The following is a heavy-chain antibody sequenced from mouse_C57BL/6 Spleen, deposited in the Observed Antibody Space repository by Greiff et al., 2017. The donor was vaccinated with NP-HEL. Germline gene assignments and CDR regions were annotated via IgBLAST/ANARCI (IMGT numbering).Heavy chain of an antibody. V-gene: IGHV2-5*01. CDR2: IWRGGST. Sequence: VQLQESGPGLVQPSQSLSITCTVSGFSLTSYGVHWVRQSPGKGLEWLGVIWRGGSTDYNAAFMSRLSITKDNSKSQVFFKMNSLQADDTAIYYCAKDSSGYEGWFAYWGQGTLVTVSA. CDR1: GFSLTSYG. CDR3: AKDSSGYEGWFAY. J-gene: IGHJ3*01. D-gene: IGHD3-2*02.